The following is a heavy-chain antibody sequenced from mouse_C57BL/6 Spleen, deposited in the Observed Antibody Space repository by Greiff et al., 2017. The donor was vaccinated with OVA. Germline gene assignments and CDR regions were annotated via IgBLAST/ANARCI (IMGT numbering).Heavy chain of an antibody. V-gene: IGHV3-6*01. D-gene: IGHD2-4*01. CDR1: GYSITSGYY. J-gene: IGHJ4*01. Sequence: EVQRVESGPGLVKPSQSLSLTCSVTGYSITSGYYWNWIRQFPGNKLEWMGYISYDGSNNYNPSLKNRISITRDTSKNQFFLKLNSVTTEDTATYYCASYDWDYAMDYWGQGTSVTVSS. CDR3: ASYDWDYAMDY. CDR2: ISYDGSN.